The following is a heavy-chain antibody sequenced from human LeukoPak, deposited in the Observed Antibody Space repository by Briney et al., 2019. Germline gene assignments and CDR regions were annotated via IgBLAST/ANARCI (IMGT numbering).Heavy chain of an antibody. D-gene: IGHD3-22*01. CDR2: IYYSGST. J-gene: IGHJ3*02. Sequence: PSETLSLTCTVSGGSISSYYWSWIRQPPGKGLEWIGYIYYSGSTNYNPSLKSRVTISVDTSKNQFSLKLSSVTAADTAVYYCARARYYYDSSGYYYPFAFDIWGQGTMVTVSS. V-gene: IGHV4-59*01. CDR3: ARARYYYDSSGYYYPFAFDI. CDR1: GGSISSYY.